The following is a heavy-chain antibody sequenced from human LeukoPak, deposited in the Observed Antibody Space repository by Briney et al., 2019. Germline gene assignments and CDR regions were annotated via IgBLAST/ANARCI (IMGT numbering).Heavy chain of an antibody. CDR3: ARGESITLFGVVIISNPDY. D-gene: IGHD3-3*01. CDR1: GYTFTSYG. CDR2: ISAYNGNT. J-gene: IGHJ4*02. Sequence: GASVKVSCKASGYTFTSYGISWVRQAPGQGLEWMGWISAYNGNTNYAQKLQGRVTMTTDTSTSTAYMELRSLRSDDTAVYYCARGESITLFGVVIISNPDYWGQGTLVTVSS. V-gene: IGHV1-18*01.